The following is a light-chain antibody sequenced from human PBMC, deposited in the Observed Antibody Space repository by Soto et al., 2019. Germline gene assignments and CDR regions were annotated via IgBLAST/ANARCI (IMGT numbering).Light chain of an antibody. Sequence: EIEMTQSPATLSVSPGERATLSCRASQSVSSDLAWYQQKVGQPPRLLIYGASTRATGIPARFSGSGSGTEVTLTISSLQSEDFVVYYCQQYNNWPPTFGQGTKVEIK. CDR1: QSVSSD. J-gene: IGKJ1*01. CDR2: GAS. CDR3: QQYNNWPPT. V-gene: IGKV3-15*01.